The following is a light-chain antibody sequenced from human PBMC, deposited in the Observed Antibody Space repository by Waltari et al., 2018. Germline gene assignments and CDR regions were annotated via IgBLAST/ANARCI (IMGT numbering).Light chain of an antibody. J-gene: IGLJ1*01. CDR3: SSYAGSNNLGV. CDR1: SSDVGGYNY. Sequence: QSALTQPPSASGSPGQSVTIPCPGTSSDVGGYNYVSWYQQHPGKAPKLMIYEVSKRPSGVPDRFSGSKSGNTASLTVSGLQAEDEADYYCSSYAGSNNLGVFGTGTKVTV. V-gene: IGLV2-8*01. CDR2: EVS.